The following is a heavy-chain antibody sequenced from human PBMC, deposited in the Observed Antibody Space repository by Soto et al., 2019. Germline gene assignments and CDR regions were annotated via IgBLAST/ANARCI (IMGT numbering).Heavy chain of an antibody. D-gene: IGHD3-22*01. Sequence: PEGSLRLSCAASGFTFSSYAVSWVRQAPGKGPEWISSISGSGSTIYYADSVKGRFTISRDNSKNTLYLQMSSLRAEDTAVYYCAKVFYYYDSSGYYYFDYWGQGTLVTVPQ. CDR2: ISGSGSTI. CDR3: AKVFYYYDSSGYYYFDY. V-gene: IGHV3-23*01. CDR1: GFTFSSYA. J-gene: IGHJ4*02.